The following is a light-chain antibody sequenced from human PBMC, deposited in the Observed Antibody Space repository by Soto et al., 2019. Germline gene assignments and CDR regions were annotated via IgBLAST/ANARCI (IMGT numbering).Light chain of an antibody. CDR3: LQHNSYPRT. V-gene: IGKV3-15*01. Sequence: EIVMTQSPATLSVSPGERATLSCRASQSISSNLAWYQQKPGQAPSLLLYGASTRATGIPARFSGSGSGTDFTLTISSLQSEDFAVYYCLQHNSYPRTFGQGTRVEIK. CDR2: GAS. J-gene: IGKJ1*01. CDR1: QSISSN.